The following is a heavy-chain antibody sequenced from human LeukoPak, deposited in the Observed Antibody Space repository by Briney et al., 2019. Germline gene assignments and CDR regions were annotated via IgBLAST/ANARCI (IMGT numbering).Heavy chain of an antibody. CDR1: QFNFNKFG. Sequence: GGSLRLSCATSQFNFNKFGLTWVRQAPGKGLEWVSSITGNGAGTQYADSVQGRFAISRDNSRNTLYLQMNSLRAEDTAVYYCARRLRGKAYGMDVWGQGTTVTVSS. CDR3: ARRLRGKAYGMDV. J-gene: IGHJ6*02. D-gene: IGHD4-17*01. V-gene: IGHV3-23*01. CDR2: ITGNGAGT.